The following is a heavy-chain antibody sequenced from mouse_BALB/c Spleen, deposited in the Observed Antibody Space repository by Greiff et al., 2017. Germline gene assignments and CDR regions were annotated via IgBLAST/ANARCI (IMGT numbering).Heavy chain of an antibody. Sequence: EVNVVESGGGLVKPGGSLKLSCAASGFTFSSYAMSWVRQTPEKRLEWVATISSGGSYTYYPDSVKGRFTISRDNAKNTLYLQMSSLRSEDTAMYYCAYGSTYFDYWGQGTTLTVSS. D-gene: IGHD1-1*01. CDR1: GFTFSSYA. J-gene: IGHJ2*01. CDR2: ISSGGSYT. CDR3: AYGSTYFDY. V-gene: IGHV5-9-3*01.